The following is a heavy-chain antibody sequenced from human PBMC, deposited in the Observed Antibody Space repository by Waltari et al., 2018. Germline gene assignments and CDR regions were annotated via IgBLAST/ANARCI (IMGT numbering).Heavy chain of an antibody. CDR3: AHSGSIAARFDY. Sequence: QITLKESGPTLVKPTQTLTLTCTFSGFSLSTSGVGVGWIRQPPGKDLEWFTLIYWDDDKRYSPSLKSRLTITKDTSKNQVVLTMTNMDPVDTATYYCAHSGSIAARFDYWGQGTLVTVPS. CDR1: GFSLSTSGVG. D-gene: IGHD6-6*01. V-gene: IGHV2-5*02. CDR2: IYWDDDK. J-gene: IGHJ4*02.